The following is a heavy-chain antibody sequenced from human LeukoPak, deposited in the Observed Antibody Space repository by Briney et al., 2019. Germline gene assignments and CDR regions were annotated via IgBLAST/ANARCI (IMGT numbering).Heavy chain of an antibody. J-gene: IGHJ6*02. CDR3: ARRPATFMDGVYYYSMDI. CDR1: GFMFSKYA. Sequence: PGGSLRLSCAASGFMFSKYAMSWVRQAPRKGLEWVSAVSASADSTYYADSVKGRFTISRDNSKNTLFLQMNSLRAEDTAVYYCARRPATFMDGVYYYSMDIWGQGTTVTVSS. V-gene: IGHV3-23*01. CDR2: VSASADST. D-gene: IGHD1-26*01.